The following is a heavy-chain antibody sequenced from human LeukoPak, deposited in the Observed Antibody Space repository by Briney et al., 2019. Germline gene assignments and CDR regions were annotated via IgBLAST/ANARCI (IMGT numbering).Heavy chain of an antibody. CDR3: AASLVATIASADY. V-gene: IGHV1-58*02. Sequence: SVKVSCKASGFTFTSSAMQWVRQPRGQRHEWIGWIVVGSGNTNYAQKFQERVTITRDMSTSTAYMELSSLRSEDTAAYYCAASLVATIASADYWGQGTLVTVSS. CDR2: IVVGSGNT. CDR1: GFTFTSSA. D-gene: IGHD5-12*01. J-gene: IGHJ4*02.